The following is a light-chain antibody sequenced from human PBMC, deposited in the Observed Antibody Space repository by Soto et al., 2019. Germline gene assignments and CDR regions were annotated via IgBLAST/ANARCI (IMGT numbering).Light chain of an antibody. CDR1: SGDVGSYNL. J-gene: IGLJ2*01. V-gene: IGLV2-23*02. CDR2: EVN. Sequence: QSALTQPASVSGSSGQSITISCTGTSGDVGSYNLVSWFQQHPGKAPRLMIYEVNKRPSGVSNRFSGSKSGYTASLTISGLQAEDEAEYYCCSFAGTTTYVLFGGGTKLTVL. CDR3: CSFAGTTTYVL.